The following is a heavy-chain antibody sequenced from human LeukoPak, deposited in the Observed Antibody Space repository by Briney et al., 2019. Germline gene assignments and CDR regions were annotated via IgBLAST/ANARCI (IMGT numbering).Heavy chain of an antibody. Sequence: SETLSLTCTVSGYSITSDYYWGWIRQPPGKGLEWIGSIYHSGSTYYNPSLKSRVTISVDTSKNQFSLKLSSVTAADTAVYYCASRVKFGELSIFDYWGQGTLVTVSS. D-gene: IGHD3-10*01. CDR3: ASRVKFGELSIFDY. CDR2: IYHSGST. J-gene: IGHJ4*02. CDR1: GYSITSDYY. V-gene: IGHV4-38-2*02.